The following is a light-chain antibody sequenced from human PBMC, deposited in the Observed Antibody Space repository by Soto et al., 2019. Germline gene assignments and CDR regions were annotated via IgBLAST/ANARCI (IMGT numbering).Light chain of an antibody. CDR2: EVS. CDR3: SSYTSSSTPV. J-gene: IGLJ2*01. CDR1: RSDIGRYNY. Sequence: QSVLTQPASVSGSPGQSITISCTGTRSDIGRYNYVSWYQQHPGKAPKLMIYEVSNRPSGVSNRFSGSKSGNTASLTISGLQAEDEADYYCSSYTSSSTPVFGGGTKLTVL. V-gene: IGLV2-14*01.